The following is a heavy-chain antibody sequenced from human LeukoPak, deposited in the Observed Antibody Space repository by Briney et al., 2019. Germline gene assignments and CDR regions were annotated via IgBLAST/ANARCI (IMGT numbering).Heavy chain of an antibody. CDR3: ARETSQKGAHYMDV. Sequence: SETLSLTCTVSGGSISSSPYYWGWIRQPPGKGLEWIGSIYYSGTTHYNPSLESRVTISVDTSKNQFPLKLSSVTAADTAVYYCARETSQKGAHYMDVWGEGTTITISS. CDR2: IYYSGTT. J-gene: IGHJ6*03. V-gene: IGHV4-39*06. CDR1: GGSISSSPYY. D-gene: IGHD3-16*01.